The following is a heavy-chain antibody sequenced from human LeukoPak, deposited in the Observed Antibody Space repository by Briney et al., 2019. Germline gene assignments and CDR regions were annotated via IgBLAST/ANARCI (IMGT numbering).Heavy chain of an antibody. CDR2: ISYDGSNK. Sequence: GRSLRLSCAASRFTFSSYDMHWLRQAPGKGLVWVAVISYDGSNKYYADSVKGRFAISRDNSKNTVYLQMNSLRVEDTAVYYCARANTPFADYWGQGTLVTVSS. V-gene: IGHV3-30*09. J-gene: IGHJ4*02. CDR3: ARANTPFADY. D-gene: IGHD2-2*02. CDR1: RFTFSSYD.